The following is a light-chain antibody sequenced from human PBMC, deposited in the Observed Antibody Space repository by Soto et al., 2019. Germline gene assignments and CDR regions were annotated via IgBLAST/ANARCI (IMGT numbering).Light chain of an antibody. Sequence: EIEMTQSPGTLSVSAGERATLSCRASQSVSSNVAWYQQKPGQAPRLLIYGASTRATGIPARFSGSGSGTEFTLIISSLQSEDFAVYYCQQYNYWPPLTFGGGTQVEIK. J-gene: IGKJ4*01. CDR2: GAS. CDR3: QQYNYWPPLT. V-gene: IGKV3-15*01. CDR1: QSVSSN.